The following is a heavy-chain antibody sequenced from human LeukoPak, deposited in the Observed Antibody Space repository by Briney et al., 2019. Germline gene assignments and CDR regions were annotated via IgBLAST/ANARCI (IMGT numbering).Heavy chain of an antibody. CDR2: IYYSGST. CDR1: GGSISSYY. D-gene: IGHD6-19*01. V-gene: IGHV4-59*08. J-gene: IGHJ3*02. CDR3: ARYVRYSSGWCAFDI. Sequence: PSETLSLTCTVSGGSISSYYWSWIRQPPGKGLEWIGYIYYSGSTNYNPSLKSRVTISVDTSKNQFSLKLSSVTAADTAVNYCARYVRYSSGWCAFDIWGQGTMVTVSS.